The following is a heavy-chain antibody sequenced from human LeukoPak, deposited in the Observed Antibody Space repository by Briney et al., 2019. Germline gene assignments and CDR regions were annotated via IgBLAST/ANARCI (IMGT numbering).Heavy chain of an antibody. CDR2: IYYSGSS. D-gene: IGHD3-10*01. V-gene: IGHV4-59*01. CDR1: GGSISSYY. CDR3: ARVEEGYGSGRRGNFYYYYMDV. Sequence: SETLSLTCTVSGGSISSYYWSWIRQPPGKGLEWIGYIYYSGSSNYNPSLKSRVTISVDTSKNQFSLKLSSVTTADTAVYYCARVEEGYGSGRRGNFYYYYMDVWGKGTTVTISS. J-gene: IGHJ6*03.